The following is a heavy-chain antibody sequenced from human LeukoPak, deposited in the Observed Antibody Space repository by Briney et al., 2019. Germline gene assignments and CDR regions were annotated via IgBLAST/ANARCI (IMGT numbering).Heavy chain of an antibody. V-gene: IGHV1-69*13. D-gene: IGHD6-13*01. J-gene: IGHJ6*02. CDR1: GYTFTGYY. CDR2: IIPIFGTA. Sequence: SVKVSCKASGYTFTGYYMHWVRQAPGQGLEWMGGIIPIFGTANYAQKFQGRVTITADESTSTAYMELSSLRSEDTAVYYCARDWYPHYYYYYGMDVWGQGTTVTVSS. CDR3: ARDWYPHYYYYYGMDV.